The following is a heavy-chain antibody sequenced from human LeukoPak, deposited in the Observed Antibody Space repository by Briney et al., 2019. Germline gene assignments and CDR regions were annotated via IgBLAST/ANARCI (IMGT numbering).Heavy chain of an antibody. CDR1: GFTFSGYG. D-gene: IGHD1-26*01. CDR3: AKPPEVGATVGYFDY. J-gene: IGHJ4*02. V-gene: IGHV3-30*18. CDR2: ISFDGGNQ. Sequence: GGSLGLSCAASGFTFSGYGMHWVRQAPGKGLEWVALISFDGGNQYYADSVKGRFTISRDNSKNTLYLQMSSLRAEDTAVYYCAKPPEVGATVGYFDYWGQGTLVTVSS.